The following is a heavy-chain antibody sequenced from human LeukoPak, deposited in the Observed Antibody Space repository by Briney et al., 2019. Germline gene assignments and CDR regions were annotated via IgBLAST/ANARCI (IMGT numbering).Heavy chain of an antibody. CDR2: INLSGGST. V-gene: IGHV1-46*01. J-gene: IGHJ4*02. D-gene: IGHD3-22*01. Sequence: ASVKVSCKASGYTFTSYYMHWVRQAPGQGLEWMGIINLSGGSTSYAQKFQGRVTMTRDTSTSTVYMELSSLSSEDTAVYYCARDSSSGYYNYWGQGTLVTVSS. CDR3: ARDSSSGYYNY. CDR1: GYTFTSYY.